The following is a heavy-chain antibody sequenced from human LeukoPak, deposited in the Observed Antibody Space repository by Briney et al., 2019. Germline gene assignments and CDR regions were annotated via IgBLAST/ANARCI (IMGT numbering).Heavy chain of an antibody. D-gene: IGHD3-10*01. CDR3: AKADGLWYYDYMDV. Sequence: GGSLRLSCAASGFTFSNYAMSWVRQAPGKGLEWVSGISSSGYTTYYADSVKGRFTISRDNSKNTLSLQMNSLRADDTAVYYCAKADGLWYYDYMDVWGRGTTVTVSS. V-gene: IGHV3-23*01. CDR1: GFTFSNYA. CDR2: ISSSGYTT. J-gene: IGHJ6*03.